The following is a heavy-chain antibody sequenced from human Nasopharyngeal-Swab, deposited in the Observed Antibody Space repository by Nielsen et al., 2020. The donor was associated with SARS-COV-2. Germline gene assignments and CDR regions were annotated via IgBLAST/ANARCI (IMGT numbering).Heavy chain of an antibody. J-gene: IGHJ4*02. V-gene: IGHV1-18*04. CDR2: ISAYNGNT. CDR1: GGPFSTNA. Sequence: ASVKVSCKVSGGPFSTNAISWVRQAPGQGLEWMGWISAYNGNTNYAQKLQGRVTMTTDTSTSTAYMELRSLRSDDTAVYYCATLWGAFGYWGQGTLVTVSS. CDR3: ATLWGAFGY. D-gene: IGHD3-16*01.